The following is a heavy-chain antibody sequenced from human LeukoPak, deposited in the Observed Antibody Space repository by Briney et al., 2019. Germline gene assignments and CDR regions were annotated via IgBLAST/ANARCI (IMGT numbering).Heavy chain of an antibody. CDR2: ISSSGSTI. CDR3: AKDFTTNYYGSGSYYPSPIDY. D-gene: IGHD3-10*01. V-gene: IGHV3-48*03. J-gene: IGHJ4*02. CDR1: GFTFSNYW. Sequence: GGSLRLSCAASGFTFSNYWMSWVRQAPGKGLEWVSYISSSGSTIYYADSVKGRFTISRDNAKNSLYLQMNSLRAEDTAVYYCAKDFTTNYYGSGSYYPSPIDYWGQGTLVTVSS.